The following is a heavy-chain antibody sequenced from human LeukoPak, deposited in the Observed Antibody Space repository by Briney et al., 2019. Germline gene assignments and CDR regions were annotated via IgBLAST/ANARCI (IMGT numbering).Heavy chain of an antibody. CDR2: INPNSGGT. D-gene: IGHD2-15*01. Sequence: ASVKVSCKASGYTFTGYYMHWVRQAPGQGLEWMGWINPNSGGTNYAQKFQGRVTMTEDTSTDTAYMELSSLRSEDTAVYYCATLYCSGGSCYLDYWGQGTLVTVSS. J-gene: IGHJ4*02. CDR1: GYTFTGYY. CDR3: ATLYCSGGSCYLDY. V-gene: IGHV1-2*02.